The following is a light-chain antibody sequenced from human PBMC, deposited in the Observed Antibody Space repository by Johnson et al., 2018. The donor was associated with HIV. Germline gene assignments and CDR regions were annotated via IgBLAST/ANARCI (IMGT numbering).Light chain of an antibody. CDR1: SSNIGNNY. V-gene: IGLV1-51*02. CDR2: ENT. CDR3: GTWDSSLSAGV. Sequence: QSVLTQPPSVSAAPGQKVTISCSGSSSNIGNNYVSWYQHLPGTAPKLLIYENTKRPSGVPDRFSGSKSGSSATLGITGLQTGDAADYYCGTWDSSLSAGVFGTGTKVTVL. J-gene: IGLJ1*01.